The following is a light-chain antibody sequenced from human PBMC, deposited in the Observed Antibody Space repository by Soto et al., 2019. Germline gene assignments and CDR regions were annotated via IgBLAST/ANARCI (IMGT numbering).Light chain of an antibody. CDR2: GAA. CDR1: QPVSDK. V-gene: IGKV3-15*01. Sequence: EVVMTQSPANLSLSTGAGATLSCWASQPVSDKLAWYQQKPGQAPRLLIYGAAARALGIPARSSGSGSGTEFSFTISSRQSEDFAVYYCHQYNHWLTWTFGQGTKVDI. CDR3: HQYNHWLTWT. J-gene: IGKJ1*01.